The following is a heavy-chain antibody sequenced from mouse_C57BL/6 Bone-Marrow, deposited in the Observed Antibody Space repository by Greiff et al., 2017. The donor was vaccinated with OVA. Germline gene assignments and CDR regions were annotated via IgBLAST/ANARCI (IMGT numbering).Heavy chain of an antibody. CDR3: TTRGTREYFDY. V-gene: IGHV14-4*01. CDR1: GFNIKDDY. Sequence: EVMLVESGAELVRPGASVKLSCTASGFNIKDDYMHWVKQRPEQGLEWIGWIDPENGDTEYASKFQGKATITADTSSNTAYLQLSSLTSEDTAVYYCTTRGTREYFDYWGQGTTLTVSS. J-gene: IGHJ2*01. CDR2: IDPENGDT. D-gene: IGHD1-1*01.